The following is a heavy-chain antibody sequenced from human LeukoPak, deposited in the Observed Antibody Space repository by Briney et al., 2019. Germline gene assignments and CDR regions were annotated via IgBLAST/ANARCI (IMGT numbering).Heavy chain of an antibody. J-gene: IGHJ4*02. D-gene: IGHD3-22*01. CDR1: GFTFSRSD. CDR2: ISSSSTYI. CDR3: AREYDSSGYYVN. Sequence: GGSLRLSCAASGFTFSRSDMTWVRQAPGKGLEWVSFISSSSTYIYYADSVKGRFTISRDNARNSLYLQMNSLRAEDTAIYYCAREYDSSGYYVNWGQGTLVTASP. V-gene: IGHV3-21*01.